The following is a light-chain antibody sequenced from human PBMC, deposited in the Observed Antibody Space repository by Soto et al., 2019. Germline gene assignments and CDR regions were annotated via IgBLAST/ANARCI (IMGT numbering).Light chain of an antibody. CDR3: LQDNNYPLT. CDR2: ATS. J-gene: IGKJ4*01. CDR1: QDIRSD. V-gene: IGKV1-6*01. Sequence: AIQMTQLPSSLSASVGDRVTITCRASQDIRSDLGWYQQRPGKAPNLPIYATSSLQSGVPSRFSGSGSGTDFFLTISSLQPEDFATYYCLQDNNYPLTFGGGTKVDIK.